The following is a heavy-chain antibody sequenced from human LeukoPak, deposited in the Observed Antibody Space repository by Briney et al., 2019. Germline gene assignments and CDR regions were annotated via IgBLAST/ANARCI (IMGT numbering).Heavy chain of an antibody. CDR1: GFSFSSYG. V-gene: IGHV3-23*01. CDR3: ARGAGGSGTASDY. CDR2: ISGGGGST. Sequence: GGTLRLSCAASGFSFSSYGMSWVRQAPGKGLEWVSAISGGGGSTYYADSVRGRFTISRDNAKNTLHLQMNSLRAEDTAVYYCARGAGGSGTASDYWGQGTLVTVSS. J-gene: IGHJ4*02. D-gene: IGHD3-10*01.